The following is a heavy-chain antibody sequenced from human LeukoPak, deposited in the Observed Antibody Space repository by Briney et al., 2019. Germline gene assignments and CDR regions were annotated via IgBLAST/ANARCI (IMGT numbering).Heavy chain of an antibody. CDR1: GFTFNTYG. CDR3: AKGVGRSGWYLADY. D-gene: IGHD6-19*01. Sequence: PGGSLRLSCAASGFTFNTYGMHWVRQAPGRGLEWVAFIRFDGSDKYYADSVRGRFTISRDNSKNTLFLQMNSLRAEDTAVYYCAKGVGRSGWYLADYWGQGTLVTVSS. J-gene: IGHJ4*02. V-gene: IGHV3-30*02. CDR2: IRFDGSDK.